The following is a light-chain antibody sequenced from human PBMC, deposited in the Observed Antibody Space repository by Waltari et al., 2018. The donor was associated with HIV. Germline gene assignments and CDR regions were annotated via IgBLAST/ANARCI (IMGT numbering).Light chain of an antibody. CDR3: CSFAGTNTWV. Sequence: QSALTQPASVSGSPGQSITISCAGGSTDVGFYNYVSWYQQYPGKVPKVVIYDVTERPSGVSNRFSGSKSGNTASLTISGLQAEDEADYYCCSFAGTNTWVFGGGTRLTV. J-gene: IGLJ3*02. CDR1: STDVGFYNY. V-gene: IGLV2-23*02. CDR2: DVT.